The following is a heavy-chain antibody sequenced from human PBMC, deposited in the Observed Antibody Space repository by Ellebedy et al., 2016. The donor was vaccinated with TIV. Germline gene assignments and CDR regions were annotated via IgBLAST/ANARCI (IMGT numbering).Heavy chain of an antibody. CDR3: AGDRAGGVDTAKEFDY. CDR1: GYTFTSYG. Sequence: AASVKVSCKASGYTFTSYGISWVRQAPGQGLEWMGWISAYNGNTNYAQKLQGRVTMTTDTSTSTAYMELRSLRSDDTAVYYCAGDRAGGVDTAKEFDYWGQGTLVTVSS. D-gene: IGHD5-18*01. CDR2: ISAYNGNT. J-gene: IGHJ4*02. V-gene: IGHV1-18*01.